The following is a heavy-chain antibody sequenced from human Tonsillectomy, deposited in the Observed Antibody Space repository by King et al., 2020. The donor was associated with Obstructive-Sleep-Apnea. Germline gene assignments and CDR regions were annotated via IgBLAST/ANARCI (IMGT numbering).Heavy chain of an antibody. CDR1: GFTFSSYG. V-gene: IGHV3-30*03. CDR2: ISYDGSNK. D-gene: IGHD6-13*01. Sequence: QLVQSGGGVVQPGRSLRLSCAASGFTFSSYGMHCVRQAPGKGLEWVAVISYDGSNKYYADSVKGRFTISRDNSKNTLYLQMNSLRAEDTAVYYCATDLGPYSSSWYGYWGQGTLVTVSS. CDR3: ATDLGPYSSSWYGY. J-gene: IGHJ4*02.